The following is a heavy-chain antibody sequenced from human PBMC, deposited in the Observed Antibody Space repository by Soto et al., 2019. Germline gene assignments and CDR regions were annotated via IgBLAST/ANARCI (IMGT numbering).Heavy chain of an antibody. Sequence: QVQLVQSGAEVKKPGASMKVSCRASGYTFRNYGVTWVRQAPGQGLEWVGWVSAFNGYRNYAQKFQGRVTMTTDTSTSTAYMELRSLRSDDTAVYYCARTPGSGSYSSFWGQGTLVTVSA. D-gene: IGHD1-26*01. CDR2: VSAFNGYR. CDR1: GYTFRNYG. CDR3: ARTPGSGSYSSF. J-gene: IGHJ4*02. V-gene: IGHV1-18*01.